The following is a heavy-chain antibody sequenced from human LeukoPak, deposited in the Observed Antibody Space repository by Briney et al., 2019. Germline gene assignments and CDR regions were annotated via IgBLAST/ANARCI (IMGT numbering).Heavy chain of an antibody. CDR3: ARAITYYYDSSGYFDY. V-gene: IGHV4-34*01. CDR1: GGSFSGYY. J-gene: IGHJ4*02. D-gene: IGHD3-22*01. Sequence: SETLSLTCAVYGGSFSGYYWSWIRQPPGKGLEWIGEINHSGSTNYNPSLKSRVTISVDTSKNQLSLKLSSVTAADTAVYYCARAITYYYDSSGYFDYWGQGTLVTVSS. CDR2: INHSGST.